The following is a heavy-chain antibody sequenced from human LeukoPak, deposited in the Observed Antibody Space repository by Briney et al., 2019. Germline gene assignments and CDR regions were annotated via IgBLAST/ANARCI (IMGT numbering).Heavy chain of an antibody. CDR3: AGYDSSGYGYY. D-gene: IGHD3-22*01. CDR1: GGSISSYY. Sequence: SETLSLTCTVSGGSISSYYWSWIRQPPGKGLEWIGYIYYSGSTNYNPSLKSRVTISVDTSKNQFSLKLSSVTAADTAMYYCAGYDSSGYGYYWGQGTLVIVSS. J-gene: IGHJ4*02. CDR2: IYYSGST. V-gene: IGHV4-59*01.